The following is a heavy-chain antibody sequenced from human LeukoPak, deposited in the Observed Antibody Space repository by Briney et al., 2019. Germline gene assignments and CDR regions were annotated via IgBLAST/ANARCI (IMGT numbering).Heavy chain of an antibody. D-gene: IGHD2-15*01. CDR2: ISGSGGST. CDR3: AKGILSVNDY. CDR1: GFTFSNYA. V-gene: IGHV3-23*01. Sequence: GGSLRLSCAASGFTFSNYAMSWVRQAPGKGLEWVSVISGSGGSTYYADSVKGRFTISRDNSKNTLFLQMNSLRAEDTTVYYCAKGILSVNDYWGQGTLVTVSS. J-gene: IGHJ4*02.